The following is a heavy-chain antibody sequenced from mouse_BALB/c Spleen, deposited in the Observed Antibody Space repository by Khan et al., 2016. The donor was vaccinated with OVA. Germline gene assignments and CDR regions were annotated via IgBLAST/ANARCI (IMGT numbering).Heavy chain of an antibody. J-gene: IGHJ2*01. CDR2: IYPGGGYT. D-gene: IGHD3-1*01. V-gene: IGHV1-63*02. CDR3: ARSGAARATWDYLDY. CDR1: GYTFTNYW. Sequence: VELVESGAELVRPGTSVKMSCKAAGYTFTNYWIGWVKQRPGHGLEWIGDIYPGGGYTNYNEKFKGKATLTADTSSSTAYMQLSSLTSGDSVIYYCARSGAARATWDYLDYWGQGTTLTVAS.